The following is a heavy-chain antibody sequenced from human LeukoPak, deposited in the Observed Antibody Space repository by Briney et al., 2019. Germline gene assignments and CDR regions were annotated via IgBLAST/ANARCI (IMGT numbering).Heavy chain of an antibody. V-gene: IGHV3-48*04. D-gene: IGHD3-16*01. Sequence: GGSLRLSCAASGFTFSTYSMNWVRQAPGKGLEWVSYISGSSGTIYYADSVKGRFTISRDNPKTPLYLQMNSLRAEDTAIYYCARRSEFGVLYYMDVWGKGTTVTVSS. J-gene: IGHJ6*03. CDR2: ISGSSGTI. CDR1: GFTFSTYS. CDR3: ARRSEFGVLYYMDV.